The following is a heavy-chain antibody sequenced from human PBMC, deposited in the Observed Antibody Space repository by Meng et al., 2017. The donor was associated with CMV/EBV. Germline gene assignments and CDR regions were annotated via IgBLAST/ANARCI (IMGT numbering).Heavy chain of an antibody. Sequence: GGSLSLSCAASGFTFSSYWMSWVRQAPGKGLEWVANIKQDGSEKYYVDSVKGRFTISRDNAKNSLYLQMNSLRAEDTAVYYCARIAARTYYGMDIWGQGTTVTVSS. D-gene: IGHD6-6*01. CDR2: IKQDGSEK. V-gene: IGHV3-7*01. J-gene: IGHJ6*02. CDR3: ARIAARTYYGMDI. CDR1: GFTFSSYW.